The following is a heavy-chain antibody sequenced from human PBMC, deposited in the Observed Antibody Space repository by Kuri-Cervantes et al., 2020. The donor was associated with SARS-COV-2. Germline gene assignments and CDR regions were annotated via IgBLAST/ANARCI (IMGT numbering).Heavy chain of an antibody. Sequence: GESLKISCAASGFTFSSYWMSWVRQAPGKGLEWVANIKQDGSEKYYVDSVKGRFTISRDNAKKSLYVQMNSMRAEDTAVYYCARDPPLYGSGSHNWFDPWGQGTLVTVSS. CDR2: IKQDGSEK. V-gene: IGHV3-7*01. J-gene: IGHJ5*02. CDR3: ARDPPLYGSGSHNWFDP. CDR1: GFTFSSYW. D-gene: IGHD3-10*01.